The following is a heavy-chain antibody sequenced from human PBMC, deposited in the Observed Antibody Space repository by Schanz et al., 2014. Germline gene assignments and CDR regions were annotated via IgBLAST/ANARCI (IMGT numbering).Heavy chain of an antibody. Sequence: EVQLVESGGGLVQPGGSLRLSCAASGFTVSSNYMSWVRQAPGKGLEWVSVIYGGGITYYADSVKGRFTISGDSSRNTLYLQMNSLRAEDTAVYYCASLYDREYFDYWGQGTLVTVSS. V-gene: IGHV3-66*01. CDR2: IYGGGIT. D-gene: IGHD2-8*01. CDR1: GFTVSSNY. J-gene: IGHJ4*02. CDR3: ASLYDREYFDY.